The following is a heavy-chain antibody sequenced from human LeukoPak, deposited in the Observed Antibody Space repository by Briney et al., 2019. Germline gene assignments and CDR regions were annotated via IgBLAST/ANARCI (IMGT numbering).Heavy chain of an antibody. Sequence: GGSLRLSCAASGFTFYDYTMHWVREAPGEGLGWVSLISWDGGSTYYADSVKGRFTISRDNSKNSLYLQMNSLRPEDTALYYCAKDTARNYYSYYMDVWGKGTTVNVSS. CDR3: AKDTARNYYSYYMDV. J-gene: IGHJ6*03. CDR2: ISWDGGST. V-gene: IGHV3-43*01. CDR1: GFTFYDYT.